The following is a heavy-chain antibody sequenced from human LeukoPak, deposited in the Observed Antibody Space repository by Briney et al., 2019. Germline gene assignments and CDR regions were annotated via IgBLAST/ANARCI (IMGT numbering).Heavy chain of an antibody. CDR3: AKDGDVDTAMAYYFDY. Sequence: GGSLRLSCAASGFTFSSYWMSWVRQAPGRGLEWVSAISGSGGSTYYADSVKGRFTISRDNSKNTLYLQMNSLRAEDTAVYYCAKDGDVDTAMAYYFDYWGQGTLVTVSS. J-gene: IGHJ4*02. D-gene: IGHD5-18*01. CDR1: GFTFSSYW. V-gene: IGHV3-23*01. CDR2: ISGSGGST.